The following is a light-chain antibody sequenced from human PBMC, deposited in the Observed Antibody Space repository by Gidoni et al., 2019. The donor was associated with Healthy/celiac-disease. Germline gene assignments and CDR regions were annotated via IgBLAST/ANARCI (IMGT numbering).Light chain of an antibody. V-gene: IGKV3-11*01. CDR1: QSVSSY. CDR3: QQRSNWPRLT. CDR2: DAS. J-gene: IGKJ4*01. Sequence: EIVLTQSPATLSLSPGERATLSCRASQSVSSYLDWYQQKPGQAPRLLIYDASNRAAGIPARFSGSGSGTDFTLTISSLEPEDFAVYYCQQRSNWPRLTFGGGTKVEIE.